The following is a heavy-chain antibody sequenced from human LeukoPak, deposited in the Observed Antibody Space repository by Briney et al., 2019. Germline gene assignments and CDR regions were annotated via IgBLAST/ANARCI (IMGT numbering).Heavy chain of an antibody. D-gene: IGHD4/OR15-4a*01. J-gene: IGHJ5*02. CDR1: GFTFSRYW. V-gene: IGHV3-74*03. Sequence: PGGSLRLSCAAYGFTFSRYWMHWVRQAPGKGLVWVARVNSDGFSTTYADSVKGRFTISRDNTKNTLYLQMKRLRVEDTAVYYRTRDYGAWGQGTLVTVSS. CDR2: VNSDGFST. CDR3: TRDYGA.